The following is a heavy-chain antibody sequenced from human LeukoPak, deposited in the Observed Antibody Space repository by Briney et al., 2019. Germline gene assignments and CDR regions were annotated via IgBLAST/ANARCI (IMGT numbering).Heavy chain of an antibody. V-gene: IGHV1-69*05. CDR2: IIPIFGTA. Sequence: SVKVSCKASGGTFSRYAISWVRQAPGQGLEWMGGIIPIFGTAKYAQKFQGRVTLTTDESTSTAYMELSSLRSEDTAVYYCVFDSSGYLSRSLPPYFNSWGQGTLVTVSS. D-gene: IGHD3-22*01. CDR3: VFDSSGYLSRSLPPYFNS. J-gene: IGHJ4*02. CDR1: GGTFSRYA.